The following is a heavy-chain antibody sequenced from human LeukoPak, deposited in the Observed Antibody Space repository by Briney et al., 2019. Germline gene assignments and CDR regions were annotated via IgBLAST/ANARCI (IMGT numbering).Heavy chain of an antibody. CDR1: GYTFTSHG. Sequence: GASVKVSCKASGYTFTSHGISWVRQAPGQGLEWMGWMSAYSGNTNYAQKLQGRVTMTTDTFTNTAYVELRSLRSDDTAVYYCARRTYSRSSSIFDNWGQGTLVTVSS. D-gene: IGHD6-6*01. CDR3: ARRTYSRSSSIFDN. V-gene: IGHV1-18*01. CDR2: MSAYSGNT. J-gene: IGHJ4*02.